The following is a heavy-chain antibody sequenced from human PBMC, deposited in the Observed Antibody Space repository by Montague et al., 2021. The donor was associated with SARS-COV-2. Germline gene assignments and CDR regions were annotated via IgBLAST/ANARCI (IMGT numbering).Heavy chain of an antibody. D-gene: IGHD2-15*01. CDR3: ARLTAGYCSGGSCYWGTGFDY. CDR2: IYYSGST. CDR1: GGSISSGGYY. Sequence: TLSLTCTVSGGSISSGGYYWSWIRQHPGKGLEWIGYIYYSGSTHYNPSLKSRVTISVDTSKNQFSLKLSSVTAADTAVYYCARLTAGYCSGGSCYWGTGFDYWGQGTLVTVSS. J-gene: IGHJ4*02. V-gene: IGHV4-31*03.